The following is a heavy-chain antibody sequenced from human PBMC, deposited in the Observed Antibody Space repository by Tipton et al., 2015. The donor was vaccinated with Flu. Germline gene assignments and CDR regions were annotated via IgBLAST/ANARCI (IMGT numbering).Heavy chain of an antibody. CDR3: ARGTGYCSSTSYFHGMDV. D-gene: IGHD2-2*01. CDR1: GDSVSSNSAA. CDR2: TYYRSKWYN. J-gene: IGHJ6*02. Sequence: GLVKPSQTLSLTCAISGDSVSSNSAAWNWIRQSPSRGLEWLGRTYYRSKWYNDYAVSVKSRITINPDTSKNQFSLQLNSVTPEDTAVYYCARGTGYCSSTSYFHGMDVWGQGTTVTVSS. V-gene: IGHV6-1*01.